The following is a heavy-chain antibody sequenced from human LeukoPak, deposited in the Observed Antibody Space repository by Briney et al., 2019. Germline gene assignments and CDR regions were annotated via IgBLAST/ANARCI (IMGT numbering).Heavy chain of an antibody. J-gene: IGHJ5*02. CDR2: IYGCGAT. Sequence: PGGSLRLSCAASGFIFSNNYVTWVRQAPGKGLEWVSSIYGCGATYYADSVRGRFTVSRDNAKNTVYLQMDSLRGEDTAVYYCAGDRRENWFDPWGQGTLVPVSS. CDR1: GFIFSNNY. CDR3: AGDRRENWFDP. V-gene: IGHV3-53*01. D-gene: IGHD1-26*01.